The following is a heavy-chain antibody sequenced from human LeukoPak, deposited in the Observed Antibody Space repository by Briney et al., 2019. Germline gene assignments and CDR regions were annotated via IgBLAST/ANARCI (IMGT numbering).Heavy chain of an antibody. Sequence: SETLSLTCTVSGGSISSGDSYWSWIRQPPGRGLESIGYIYYSGNTYYKQSLKSRVTISVDMSKNQFSLKLSSVTAADTAVYYCTREKKTFRYFDLWGRGTLVTVSS. CDR2: IYYSGNT. J-gene: IGHJ2*01. CDR3: TREKKTFRYFDL. V-gene: IGHV4-30-4*01. CDR1: GGSISSGDSY.